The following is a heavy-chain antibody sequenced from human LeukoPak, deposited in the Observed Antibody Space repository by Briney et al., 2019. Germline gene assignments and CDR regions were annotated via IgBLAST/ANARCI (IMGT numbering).Heavy chain of an antibody. Sequence: SVKVSCKASGGTFSSYAISWERQAPGQGLEWMGRIIPIFGTVSYAQKFQARVTITTDESTSTAYMELSRLRSEDTAVYYCGRDAGKAYYYYYYMDVWGKGTTVTVSS. CDR1: GGTFSSYA. CDR2: IIPIFGTV. J-gene: IGHJ6*03. V-gene: IGHV1-69*05. D-gene: IGHD6-13*01. CDR3: GRDAGKAYYYYYYMDV.